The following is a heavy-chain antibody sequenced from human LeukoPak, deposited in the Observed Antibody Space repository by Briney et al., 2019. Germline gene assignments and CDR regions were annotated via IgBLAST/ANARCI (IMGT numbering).Heavy chain of an antibody. CDR1: GFTFSGSA. V-gene: IGHV3-73*01. J-gene: IGHJ4*02. CDR3: TALGIAAAGMDY. CDR2: IRSKSNNYAT. D-gene: IGHD6-13*01. Sequence: GGSLRLSCAASGFTFSGSAIHWVRQASGKGLEWLGRIRSKSNNYATAYGASVEGRFTISRDDSKNTAYLQMNSLITEDTAVYFCTALGIAAAGMDYWGQGTLVTVSS.